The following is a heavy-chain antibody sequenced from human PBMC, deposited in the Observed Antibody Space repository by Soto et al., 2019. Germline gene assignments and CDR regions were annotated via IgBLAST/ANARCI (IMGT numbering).Heavy chain of an antibody. V-gene: IGHV3-15*01. D-gene: IGHD5-12*01. CDR2: IKSKTDGGTT. Sequence: VGSLRLSCAASGFNLSNAWMSWVRPATGKGLEWVGRIKSKTDGGTTDYAAPVKGRFTISRDDSKNTLYLQMNSLKTGDTAVYYCTSPYSGNDYYYGMDVWGRGSTVTVSS. J-gene: IGHJ6*02. CDR3: TSPYSGNDYYYGMDV. CDR1: GFNLSNAW.